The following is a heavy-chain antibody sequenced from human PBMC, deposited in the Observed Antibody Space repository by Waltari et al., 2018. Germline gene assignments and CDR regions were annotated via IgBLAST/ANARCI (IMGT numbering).Heavy chain of an antibody. Sequence: VQVVESGGGLVQAGGSLRLSWAASGFTFSRYGLGWVRQAPGEGVGWVSAIRGSVGSTDCADSVKGRFTISRDNSKNPLYLQMNSLRAEDTAVYYCAKEGGSSGWYVDIFDYWGQGTLVTVSS. CDR2: IRGSVGST. J-gene: IGHJ4*02. V-gene: IGHV3-23*04. CDR3: AKEGGSSGWYVDIFDY. D-gene: IGHD6-19*01. CDR1: GFTFSRYG.